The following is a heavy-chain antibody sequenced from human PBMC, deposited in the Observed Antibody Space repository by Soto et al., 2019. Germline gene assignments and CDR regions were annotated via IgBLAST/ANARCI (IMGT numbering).Heavy chain of an antibody. Sequence: QVQLVQSGAEVREPGASVKVSCKASGYSLTSLDINWVRQTTGQGLEWMGWMQPSSGRTGYAQKFQGRDTMTRDTSINTAYMELSSLTSDDTAFYYCARGVTAGVDYWGQGTLVTVSS. D-gene: IGHD1-26*01. CDR3: ARGVTAGVDY. CDR2: MQPSSGRT. J-gene: IGHJ4*02. V-gene: IGHV1-8*01. CDR1: GYSLTSLD.